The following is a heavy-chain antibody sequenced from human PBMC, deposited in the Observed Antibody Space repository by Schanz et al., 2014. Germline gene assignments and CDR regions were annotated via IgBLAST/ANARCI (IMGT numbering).Heavy chain of an antibody. V-gene: IGHV3-23*01. Sequence: VQLLQSGGALVQPGGSLRLSCSASGFTFSTYAMSCARQTPGKGLEWVSSITTGGNTYYRDSVKGRFIVSRDNSKNTLYLEMNRLRVDDTAVYYCSKDKQGSRSDDSWGQGTLVTVSS. CDR2: ITTGGNT. J-gene: IGHJ5*01. D-gene: IGHD2-15*01. CDR1: GFTFSTYA. CDR3: SKDKQGSRSDDS.